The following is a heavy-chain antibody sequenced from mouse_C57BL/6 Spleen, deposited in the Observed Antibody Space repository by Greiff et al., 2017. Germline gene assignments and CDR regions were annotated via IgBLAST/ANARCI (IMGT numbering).Heavy chain of an antibody. J-gene: IGHJ2*01. D-gene: IGHD1-1*01. CDR2: INPSNGGT. CDR1: GYTFTSYW. CDR3: ARGDYGSSYKDY. V-gene: IGHV1-53*01. Sequence: QVQLQQPGPELVKPGASVKMSCKASGYTFTSYWMHWVKQRPGQGLEWIGNINPSNGGTNYNEKFKSKATLTVDKSSSTAYMQLSSLTSEDSAVYYCARGDYGSSYKDYWGQGTTLTVSS.